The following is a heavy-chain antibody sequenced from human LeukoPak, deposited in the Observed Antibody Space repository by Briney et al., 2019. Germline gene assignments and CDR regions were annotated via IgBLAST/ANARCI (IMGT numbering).Heavy chain of an antibody. CDR2: IWYDGSNK. Sequence: GRSLRLSCAASGFTFSSYGMHWVRQAPGKGLEWVAVIWYDGSNKYYADSVKGRFTISRDNSKNTLYLQMNSQRAEDTAVYYCARDPGDTGVDYWGQGTLVTVSS. J-gene: IGHJ4*02. D-gene: IGHD5-18*01. CDR1: GFTFSSYG. CDR3: ARDPGDTGVDY. V-gene: IGHV3-33*01.